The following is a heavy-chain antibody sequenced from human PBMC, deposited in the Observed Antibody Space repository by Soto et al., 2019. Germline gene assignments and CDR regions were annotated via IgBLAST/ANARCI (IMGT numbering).Heavy chain of an antibody. CDR1: GFTFSSYS. J-gene: IGHJ6*02. CDR2: ISSSSSTI. Sequence: EVPLVASGGGLVQPGGSLRLSCAASGFTFSSYSMNWVRPAPGKWLEWVSYISSSSSTIYYADSVKGRFTISRDNAKNSLYLQMNSLRDEDTAVYYCARDGTLSRGWYLHYGMDVWGQGTTVTVSS. CDR3: ARDGTLSRGWYLHYGMDV. V-gene: IGHV3-48*02. D-gene: IGHD6-19*01.